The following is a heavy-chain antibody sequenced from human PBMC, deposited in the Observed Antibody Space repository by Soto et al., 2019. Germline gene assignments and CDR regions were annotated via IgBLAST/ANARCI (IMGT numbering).Heavy chain of an antibody. CDR2: IWYDGSNK. D-gene: IGHD5-12*01. CDR1: GFTFSNYG. Sequence: QPGGSLRLSCAASGFTFSNYGLHWVRQTPGKGLEWVAVIWYDGSNKYYGDSVKGRFAISRDDSRNTLYLQMNSLRAEDTAVYYCARDHSGYYLDYWGQGTLVTVSS. CDR3: ARDHSGYYLDY. V-gene: IGHV3-33*01. J-gene: IGHJ4*02.